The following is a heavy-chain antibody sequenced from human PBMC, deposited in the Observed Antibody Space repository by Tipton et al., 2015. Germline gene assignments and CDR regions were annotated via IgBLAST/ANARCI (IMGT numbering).Heavy chain of an antibody. CDR1: GYTFTSHG. CDR2: ISVYNGNT. D-gene: IGHD3-22*01. CDR3: ARDYYDYNDSSGYYLGWFDP. J-gene: IGHJ5*02. V-gene: IGHV1-18*01. Sequence: QLVQSGAEVKKPGASVTVSCKASGYTFTSHGISWVRQAPGQGLEWMGWISVYNGNTNYAQKFQGRVTVTTDTSTSTAYMELRSLRPDDTAVYYCARDYYDYNDSSGYYLGWFDPWGQGTLVTVSS.